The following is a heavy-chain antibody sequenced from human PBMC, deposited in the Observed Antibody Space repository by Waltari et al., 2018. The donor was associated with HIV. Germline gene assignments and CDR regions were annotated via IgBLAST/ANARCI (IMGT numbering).Heavy chain of an antibody. J-gene: IGHJ3*01. D-gene: IGHD3-10*01. CDR1: GFIFNDFA. CDR3: VKDSGRAADVFDL. CDR2: IRGGGET. V-gene: IGHV3-23*01. Sequence: QLLESGGGLVEPGGSLRLSCAASGFIFNDFAMDWVRQAPGKGLGWVSAIRGGGETFYADSVKGRFTISRDNSKNTLYLQMNSLRADDAAVYYCVKDSGRAADVFDLWGQGTMVTVSS.